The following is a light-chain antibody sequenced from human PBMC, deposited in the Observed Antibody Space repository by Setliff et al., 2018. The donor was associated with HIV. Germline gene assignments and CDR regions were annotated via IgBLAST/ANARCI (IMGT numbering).Light chain of an antibody. J-gene: IGLJ1*01. CDR1: SSDVGRYNL. Sequence: QSVLTQPASVSGSPGQSITISCTGTSSDVGRYNLVSWYQQHPGNAPKLIIYEGNKRPSGVSTRFSGSKSGNTASLTISGFQAEVEADYYGCSFSGSSTSVFGAGTKFTGL. CDR2: EGN. CDR3: CSFSGSSTSV. V-gene: IGLV2-23*01.